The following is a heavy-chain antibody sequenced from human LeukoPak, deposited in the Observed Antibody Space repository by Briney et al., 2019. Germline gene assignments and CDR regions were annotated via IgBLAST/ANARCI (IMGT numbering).Heavy chain of an antibody. CDR3: ARVGGYCGRDCYPSDY. J-gene: IGHJ4*02. Sequence: ASVSVSCRASGYTFTNYGLNWVRQAPGQGLEWRGWISTYTGKTNYAQTFQGRVTMTPDTSTSTAYMELRSLRSDDTAVYYCARVGGYCGRDCYPSDYWGQGALVTVSS. V-gene: IGHV1-18*01. D-gene: IGHD2-21*02. CDR1: GYTFTNYG. CDR2: ISTYTGKT.